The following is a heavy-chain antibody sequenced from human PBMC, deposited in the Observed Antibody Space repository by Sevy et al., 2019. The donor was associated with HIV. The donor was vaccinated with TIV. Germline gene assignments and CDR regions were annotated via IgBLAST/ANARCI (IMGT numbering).Heavy chain of an antibody. CDR2: LSFGRGEL. J-gene: IGHJ4*02. Sequence: GGSLRLSCAASGFTFSKYSMSWVRQPPGKGLEWVSTLSFGRGELNYADSVKGRFTISRDNSKSPVYLQMNNLRPEDTAVYYCAREGCTKPHDYWGQGTLVTVSS. CDR1: GFTFSKYS. CDR3: AREGCTKPHDY. V-gene: IGHV3-23*01. D-gene: IGHD2-8*01.